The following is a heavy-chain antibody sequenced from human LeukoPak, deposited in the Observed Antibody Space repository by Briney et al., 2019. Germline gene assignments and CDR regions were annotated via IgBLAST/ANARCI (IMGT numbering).Heavy chain of an antibody. V-gene: IGHV3-30*02. D-gene: IGHD6-19*01. CDR1: GFTFSSYS. J-gene: IGHJ5*02. Sequence: GGSLRLSCAASGFTFSSYSMNWVRQAPGKGLEWVALIRYDGSNKYYADSVKGRFTISRDNSKNTLYLQMNSLRAEDTAVYYCAKAAVAGIGFYNWFDPWGQGTLVTVSS. CDR3: AKAAVAGIGFYNWFDP. CDR2: IRYDGSNK.